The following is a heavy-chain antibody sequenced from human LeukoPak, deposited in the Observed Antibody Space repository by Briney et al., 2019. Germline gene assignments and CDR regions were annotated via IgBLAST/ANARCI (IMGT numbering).Heavy chain of an antibody. Sequence: ASVKVSCKASGYTFTSYGINWVRQAPGQGLEWMGWISAYNGNTNYAQKLQGRVTMTTDTSTTTAYMELRSLRSDDTAVYYCARNYCSSASCSAKTLYYYYYYMDVWGKGTTVTVSS. CDR3: ARNYCSSASCSAKTLYYYYYYMDV. CDR2: ISAYNGNT. D-gene: IGHD2-2*01. CDR1: GYTFTSYG. V-gene: IGHV1-18*01. J-gene: IGHJ6*03.